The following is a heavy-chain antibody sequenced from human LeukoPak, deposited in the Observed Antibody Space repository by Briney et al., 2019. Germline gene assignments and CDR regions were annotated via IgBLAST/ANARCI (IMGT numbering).Heavy chain of an antibody. Sequence: PSETLSLTCAVYGGSFSGYYWSWIRQPPGKGLEWIGEINHSGSTNYNPSLKSRVTISVDTSKNQFSLKLSSVAAADTAVYYCARLPTATVTRQYYMDVWGKGTTVTISS. CDR2: INHSGST. V-gene: IGHV4-34*01. D-gene: IGHD4-17*01. CDR1: GGSFSGYY. J-gene: IGHJ6*03. CDR3: ARLPTATVTRQYYMDV.